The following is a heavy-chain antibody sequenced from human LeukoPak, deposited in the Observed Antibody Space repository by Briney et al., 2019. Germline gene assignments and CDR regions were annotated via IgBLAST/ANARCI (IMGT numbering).Heavy chain of an antibody. CDR1: GGSISSGGYS. Sequence: PSQTLSLTCAVSGGSISSGGYSWSWIRQPPGKGLEWIGYIYHSGSTYYNPSLKSRVTISVDRSKNQFSPKLSSVTAADTAVYYCAIENYYDSSGPDAFDIWGQGTMVTVSS. J-gene: IGHJ3*02. CDR2: IYHSGST. D-gene: IGHD3-22*01. CDR3: AIENYYDSSGPDAFDI. V-gene: IGHV4-30-2*01.